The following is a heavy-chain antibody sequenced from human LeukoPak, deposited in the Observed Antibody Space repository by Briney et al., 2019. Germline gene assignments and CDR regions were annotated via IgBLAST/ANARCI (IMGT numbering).Heavy chain of an antibody. D-gene: IGHD3-3*01. J-gene: IGHJ3*02. Sequence: GESLKISCKGSGYSFTSYWIGWVRQMPGKGLEWMGIIYPGDSDTRYSPSFQGQATISADKSISPAYLQWSSLKASDTAMYYCARPKITIFGVVIIHDAFDIWGQGTMVTVSS. CDR1: GYSFTSYW. V-gene: IGHV5-51*01. CDR3: ARPKITIFGVVIIHDAFDI. CDR2: IYPGDSDT.